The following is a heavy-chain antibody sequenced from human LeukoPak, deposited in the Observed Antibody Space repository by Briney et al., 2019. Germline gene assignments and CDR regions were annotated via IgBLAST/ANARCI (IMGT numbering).Heavy chain of an antibody. J-gene: IGHJ4*02. V-gene: IGHV4-39*01. CDR3: ATRRSESHPYY. Sequence: PSETLSLTCTVSGASVSSSSYYWEWIRQPPGKGLEWVGGVFYSGSTNYNPSLRSRVHMSVDPSKNQFSLRLSSVTATDTAVYYCATRRSESHPYYWGQGTLVTVSS. CDR1: GASVSSSSYY. D-gene: IGHD6-19*01. CDR2: VFYSGST.